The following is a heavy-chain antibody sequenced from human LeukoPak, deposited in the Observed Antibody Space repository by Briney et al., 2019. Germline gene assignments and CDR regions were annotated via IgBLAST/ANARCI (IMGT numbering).Heavy chain of an antibody. Sequence: SVKVSCKASGGTFSSYAISWVRQAPGQGLEWMGGIIPIFGTANYAQKFQGRVTITADESTSTAYMELSSLRSEDTAVYYCAGPLSDYGDYEGVFDYWGQGTLVTVSS. CDR1: GGTFSSYA. CDR2: IIPIFGTA. CDR3: AGPLSDYGDYEGVFDY. D-gene: IGHD4-17*01. V-gene: IGHV1-69*01. J-gene: IGHJ4*02.